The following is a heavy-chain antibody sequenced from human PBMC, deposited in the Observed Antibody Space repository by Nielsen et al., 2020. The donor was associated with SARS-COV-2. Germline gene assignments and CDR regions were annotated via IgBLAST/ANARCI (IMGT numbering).Heavy chain of an antibody. J-gene: IGHJ4*02. Sequence: GGSLRPSCAVSGFTFSSYDFNWVRQAPGKGLEWISYINRSGATKFYADSVKGRFTISRDTARKSIYLQLNNLRADDTAVYYCARPSPNDYVYFDVWGQGTLVTVSS. CDR1: GFTFSSYD. D-gene: IGHD4-17*01. V-gene: IGHV3-48*03. CDR2: INRSGATK. CDR3: ARPSPNDYVYFDV.